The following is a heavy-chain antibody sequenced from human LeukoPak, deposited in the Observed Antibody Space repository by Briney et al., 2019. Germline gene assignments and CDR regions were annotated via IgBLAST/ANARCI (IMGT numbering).Heavy chain of an antibody. CDR3: ARSDIVVVPAAIPRYNWFDP. V-gene: IGHV1-69*13. D-gene: IGHD2-2*02. CDR1: GGTFSSYA. J-gene: IGHJ5*02. Sequence: SVKVSCKASGGTFSSYAISWVRQAPGQGLEWMGGIIPIFGTANYAQKFQGRVTITADGSTSTAYMELSSLRSEDTAVYYCARSDIVVVPAAIPRYNWFDPWGQGTLVTVSS. CDR2: IIPIFGTA.